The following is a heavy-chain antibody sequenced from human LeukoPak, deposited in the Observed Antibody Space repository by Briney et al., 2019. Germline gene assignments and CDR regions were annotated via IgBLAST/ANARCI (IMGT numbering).Heavy chain of an antibody. CDR3: AKDPLEASMVRGVFDY. D-gene: IGHD3-10*01. V-gene: IGHV3-21*01. J-gene: IGHJ4*02. CDR2: ISSSSSYI. CDR1: GFTVSSNS. Sequence: GGSLRLSCTVSGFTVSSNSWSWVRQAPGKGLEWVSSISSSSSYIYYADSVKGRFTISRDNAKNSLYLQMNSLRAEDTAVYYCAKDPLEASMVRGVFDYWGQGTLVTVSS.